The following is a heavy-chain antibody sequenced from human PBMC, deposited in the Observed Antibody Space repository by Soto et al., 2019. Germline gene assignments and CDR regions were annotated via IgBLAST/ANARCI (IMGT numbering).Heavy chain of an antibody. Sequence: PVGSLRLSCAASGFNFGSYAMSCIRQAPGKGLEWVSAISGSGGSTYYADSVKGRFTISRDNSRNTLYLQMNSLRAEDTAVYYCAKGQVSGGSCSPPVNWGQGTLVTVSS. CDR1: GFNFGSYA. J-gene: IGHJ4*02. CDR2: ISGSGGST. CDR3: AKGQVSGGSCSPPVN. D-gene: IGHD2-15*01. V-gene: IGHV3-23*01.